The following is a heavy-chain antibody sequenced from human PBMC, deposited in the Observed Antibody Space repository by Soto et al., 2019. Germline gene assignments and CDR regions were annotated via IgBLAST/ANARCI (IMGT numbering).Heavy chain of an antibody. CDR2: ISSSTSYI. CDR3: ARDREGVGAGLF. D-gene: IGHD1-26*01. J-gene: IGHJ3*01. CDR1: GFTFSTYS. V-gene: IGHV3-21*01. Sequence: PGGSLRLSCAASGFTFSTYSMNWVRQAPGKGLEWTSSISSSTSYIYYADSVKGRFTISRDNAKNSLYLQMNSLRAEDTAVYYCARDREGVGAGLFWGQGTMVTVSS.